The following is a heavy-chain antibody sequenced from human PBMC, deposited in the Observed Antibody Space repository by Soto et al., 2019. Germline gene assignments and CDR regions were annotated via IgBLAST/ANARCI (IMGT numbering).Heavy chain of an antibody. D-gene: IGHD3-22*01. V-gene: IGHV4-34*01. Sequence: SETLSLTCAVYGGSFSGYYWSWIRQPPGKGLEWIGEINHSGSTNYNPSLKSRVTISVDTSKNQFSLKLNSVTAADTAVYYCASTYYYDSSGYPNDAFDIWGQGTMVTASS. CDR2: INHSGST. CDR3: ASTYYYDSSGYPNDAFDI. CDR1: GGSFSGYY. J-gene: IGHJ3*02.